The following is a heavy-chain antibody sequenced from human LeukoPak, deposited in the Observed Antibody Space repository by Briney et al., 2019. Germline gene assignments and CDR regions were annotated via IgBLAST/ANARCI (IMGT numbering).Heavy chain of an antibody. D-gene: IGHD6-6*01. J-gene: IGHJ4*02. Sequence: PSETLSLTCSVSGGSISTYHWSWIRQPPWKGLEWIGYIYSSGSTNYNPSLKSRVTISIDTSKNQFSLQLSSVTAADTAVYYCARLGGSSFKDWGQGTLVTVSS. V-gene: IGHV4-4*09. CDR2: IYSSGST. CDR1: GGSISTYH. CDR3: ARLGGSSFKD.